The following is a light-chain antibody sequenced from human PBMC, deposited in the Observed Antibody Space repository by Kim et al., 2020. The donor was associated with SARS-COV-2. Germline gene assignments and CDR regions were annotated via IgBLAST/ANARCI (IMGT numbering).Light chain of an antibody. CDR1: GSDVGGYNY. CDR3: SSYASSISWV. CDR2: DVN. J-gene: IGLJ3*02. Sequence: GQAITIACTGTGSDVGGYNYVSWYQQHPGKAPKLMIYDVNNRPSGISNRFSGSKSGNTASLTISGLQAEDEADYYCSSYASSISWVFGGGTKVTVL. V-gene: IGLV2-14*03.